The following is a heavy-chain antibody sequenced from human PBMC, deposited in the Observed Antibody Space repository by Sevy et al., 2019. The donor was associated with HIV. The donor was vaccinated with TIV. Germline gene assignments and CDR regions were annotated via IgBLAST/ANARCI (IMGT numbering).Heavy chain of an antibody. J-gene: IGHJ4*02. CDR3: ARGTLFYYFDY. D-gene: IGHD3-10*02. CDR1: GGSISSGDYY. V-gene: IGHV4-30-4*01. Sequence: SLTCTVSGGSISSGDYYWSWIRQPPGKGLEWIGYIYYSGSTYYNPSLKSRVTISVDTSKNQFSLKLSSVTAADTAVYYCARGTLFYYFDYWGQGTLVTVSS. CDR2: IYYSGST.